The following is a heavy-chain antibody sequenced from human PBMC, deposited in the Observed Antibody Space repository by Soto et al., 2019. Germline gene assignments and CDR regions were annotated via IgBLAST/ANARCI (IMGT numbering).Heavy chain of an antibody. CDR2: ISYDGSNK. CDR1: GFTFSSYA. V-gene: IGHV3-30-3*01. J-gene: IGHJ5*02. Sequence: GGSLRLSCAASGFTFSSYAMHWVRQAPGKGLEWVAVISYDGSNKYYADSVKGRFTISRDNSKNTLYLQMNSLRAEDTAVYYCASLPARADNRYYDTDWFDPWGQGTLVTVSS. D-gene: IGHD3-22*01. CDR3: ASLPARADNRYYDTDWFDP.